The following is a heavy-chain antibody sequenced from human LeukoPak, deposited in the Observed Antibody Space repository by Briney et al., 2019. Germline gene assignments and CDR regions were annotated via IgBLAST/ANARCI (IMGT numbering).Heavy chain of an antibody. Sequence: SETLSLTCAVYGGSFSGYYWSWIRQPPGKGLEWIGEINHSGSTNYNPSLKSRVTISVDTSKNQFSLKLSSVTAADTAVYYCARVPRESGSWLYYFDYWGQGTLVTVSS. D-gene: IGHD6-13*01. CDR3: ARVPRESGSWLYYFDY. CDR2: INHSGST. CDR1: GGSFSGYY. J-gene: IGHJ4*02. V-gene: IGHV4-34*01.